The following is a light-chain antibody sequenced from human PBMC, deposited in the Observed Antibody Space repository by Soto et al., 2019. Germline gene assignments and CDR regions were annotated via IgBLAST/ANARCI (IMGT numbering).Light chain of an antibody. CDR3: CSYAGSWRV. Sequence: QSALTQPRSVSGSPGQSVTISCTGTSSDVGGYNYVSWYQQHPGKAPKLMIYDVSKRPSGVPDRFSGSKSGNTASLTISGRQAEDEADYDCCSYAGSWRVFGGGTQLTVL. J-gene: IGLJ2*01. CDR1: SSDVGGYNY. CDR2: DVS. V-gene: IGLV2-11*01.